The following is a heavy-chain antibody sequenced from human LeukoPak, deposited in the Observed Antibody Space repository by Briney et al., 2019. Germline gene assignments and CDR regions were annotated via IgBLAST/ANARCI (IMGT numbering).Heavy chain of an antibody. D-gene: IGHD5-12*01. CDR1: GGSFSGFN. CDR3: ARLSGYDWESFHDY. V-gene: IGHV4-34*01. CDR2: INHSGST. J-gene: IGHJ4*02. Sequence: SETLSLTCAVYGGSFSGFNWTWVRQPPGKGLEWIGDINHSGSTNFNPSLKSRLTISVDTSKNQFSLRLSSVTAADTAVYYCARLSGYDWESFHDYWGQGTLVTVSS.